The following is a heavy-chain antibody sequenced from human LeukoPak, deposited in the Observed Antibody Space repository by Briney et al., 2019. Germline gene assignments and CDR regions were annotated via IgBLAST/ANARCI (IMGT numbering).Heavy chain of an antibody. D-gene: IGHD1-26*01. CDR1: GYTFTDYY. V-gene: IGHV1-69-2*01. CDR2: VDPEDGET. CDR3: ANLLGGASKGGTFDI. J-gene: IGHJ3*02. Sequence: GASVKVSCKASGYTFTDYYIHWVRQVPGKGLEWLGRVDPEDGETIYAERFQGRVTLSADTSTDTAYMELSSLRSDDTAVYYCANLLGGASKGGTFDIWGQGTMVTVSS.